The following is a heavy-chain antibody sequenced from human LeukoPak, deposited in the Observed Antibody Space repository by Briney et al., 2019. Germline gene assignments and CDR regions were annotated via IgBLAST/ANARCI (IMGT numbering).Heavy chain of an antibody. J-gene: IGHJ4*02. Sequence: GGSLRLSCAASGFTVSIYYMSWVRQAPGKGLEWVSVIYSDGTTYYADSVKGRFTISRDNSKNTLYLQMNSLRAEDTAVYYCARDSGYIHDYWGQGTLVTVSS. CDR2: IYSDGTT. CDR1: GFTVSIYY. V-gene: IGHV3-53*01. D-gene: IGHD5-18*01. CDR3: ARDSGYIHDY.